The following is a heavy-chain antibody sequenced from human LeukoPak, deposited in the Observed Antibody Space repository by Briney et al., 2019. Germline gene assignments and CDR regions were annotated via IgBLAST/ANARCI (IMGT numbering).Heavy chain of an antibody. CDR1: GFTFSSFV. V-gene: IGHV3-30*18. CDR3: ANATWIQLPDY. CDR2: ISYDGSNK. D-gene: IGHD5-18*01. J-gene: IGHJ4*02. Sequence: GGSLRLSCAASGFTFSSFVMHWVRQAPGKGLEWVAFISYDGSNKNYADSVKGRFTISRDNSKNTLYLQMNSLRAEDTAVYYCANATWIQLPDYWGQGTLVTVSS.